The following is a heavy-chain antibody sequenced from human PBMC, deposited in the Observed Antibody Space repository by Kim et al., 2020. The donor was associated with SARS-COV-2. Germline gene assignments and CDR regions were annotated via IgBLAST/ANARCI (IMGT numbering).Heavy chain of an antibody. CDR2: VWHDGSNE. J-gene: IGHJ4*02. Sequence: GGSLRLSCSASGFTFSDNGMHWVRLRPGKGLEWVAVVWHDGSNEYYADSVKGRFTNSRDNSRNTLYLQMNDVRGEDTAIYYCAGPWNSGYWGQGTLVTVSS. CDR1: GFTFSDNG. V-gene: IGHV3-33*01. CDR3: AGPWNSGY. D-gene: IGHD1-1*01.